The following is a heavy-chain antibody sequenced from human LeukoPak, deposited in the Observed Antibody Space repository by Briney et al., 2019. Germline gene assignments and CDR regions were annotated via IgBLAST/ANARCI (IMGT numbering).Heavy chain of an antibody. D-gene: IGHD6-19*01. CDR2: ISGSGGST. V-gene: IGHV3-23*01. CDR1: GFTFSSNA. CDR3: AKAESVQWLGYDH. Sequence: GGSLRLSCAASGFTFSSNAMSWVRPAPGKGLEWVLAISGSGGSTYYADSVKGRFTISRDNPKNTLYLQMNSLRGEDTAVYYCAKAESVQWLGYDHWGQEPVVSVFS. J-gene: IGHJ4*02.